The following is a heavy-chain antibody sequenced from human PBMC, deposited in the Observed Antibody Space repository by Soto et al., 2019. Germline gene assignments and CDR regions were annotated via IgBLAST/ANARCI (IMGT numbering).Heavy chain of an antibody. CDR2: IIPILGIA. CDR1: GGTFSSYT. J-gene: IGHJ2*01. D-gene: IGHD7-27*01. V-gene: IGHV1-69*08. CDR3: ARDPFSGDPYDWYFDL. Sequence: QVQLVQSGAEVKKPGSSVKVSCKASGGTFSSYTISWVRQAPGQGLEWMGRIIPILGIANYAQKFQGRVTITADKXTXXAYMELSSLRSEDTAVYYCARDPFSGDPYDWYFDLWGRGTLVTVSS.